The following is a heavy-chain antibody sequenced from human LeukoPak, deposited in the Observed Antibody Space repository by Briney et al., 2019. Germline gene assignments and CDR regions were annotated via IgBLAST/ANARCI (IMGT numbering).Heavy chain of an antibody. CDR3: ARVVTGAYYFDY. V-gene: IGHV3-21*01. D-gene: IGHD4-23*01. Sequence: GGSLRLSCAASGFTFSSYSMNWVRQAPGKGLEWVSSISSSSSYIYYADSMKGRFTISRDNAKNSLYLQMNSLRAEDTAVYYCARVVTGAYYFDYWGQGTLVTVSS. J-gene: IGHJ4*02. CDR1: GFTFSSYS. CDR2: ISSSSSYI.